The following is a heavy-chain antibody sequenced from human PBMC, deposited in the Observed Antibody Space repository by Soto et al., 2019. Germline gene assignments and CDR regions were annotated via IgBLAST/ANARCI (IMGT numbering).Heavy chain of an antibody. V-gene: IGHV3-7*03. CDR3: ARAPYGDGSYYYYSMDV. CDR2: IKQDGSEK. D-gene: IGHD4-17*01. Sequence: EVQLVESGGGLVQPGGSLRLSCAASGFTFSSYWMSWVRQAPGKGLEWVANIKQDGSEKYYVDSVKGRFTISRDNAKNSLYLQMNSLRAEVTAVYYCARAPYGDGSYYYYSMDVWGQGTTVTVSS. J-gene: IGHJ6*02. CDR1: GFTFSSYW.